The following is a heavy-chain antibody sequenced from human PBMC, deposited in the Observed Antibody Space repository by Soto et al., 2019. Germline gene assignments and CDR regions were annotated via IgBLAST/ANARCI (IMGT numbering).Heavy chain of an antibody. CDR1: GYTFTSYG. V-gene: IGHV1-46*01. Sequence: ASVKVSCKASGYTFTSYGISWVRQAPGQGLEWMGVINSNGGDTNYTQRFQGRVTMTRDTSTRTLHMELRSLRSEDTAIYYCVRDKYYDSSGYPDFWGQGTQVTVSS. CDR3: VRDKYYDSSGYPDF. D-gene: IGHD3-22*01. J-gene: IGHJ4*02. CDR2: INSNGGDT.